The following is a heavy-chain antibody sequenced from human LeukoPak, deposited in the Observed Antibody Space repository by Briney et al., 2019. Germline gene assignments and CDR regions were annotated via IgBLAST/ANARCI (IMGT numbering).Heavy chain of an antibody. CDR1: GGSISSYY. D-gene: IGHD1-7*01. CDR2: IYTSGST. Sequence: ASETLSLTCTVSGGSISSYYWSWIRQPAGKGLERIGRIYTSGSTNYNPSLKSRVTMSVDTSKNQFSLKLSSVTAADTAVYYCARDPITGTTLEYWFDPWGQGTLVTVSS. V-gene: IGHV4-4*07. J-gene: IGHJ5*02. CDR3: ARDPITGTTLEYWFDP.